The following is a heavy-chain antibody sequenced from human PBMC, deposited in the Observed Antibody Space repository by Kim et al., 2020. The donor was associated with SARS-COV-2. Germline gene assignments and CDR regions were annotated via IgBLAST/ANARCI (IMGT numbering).Heavy chain of an antibody. D-gene: IGHD6-19*01. CDR3: ARRAYSSGWWYFDY. V-gene: IGHV3-74*01. Sequence: GGSLRLSCAASGFTLSGYWMHWVRQAPGKGLVWVSRISGDGSSTSYADSVKGRFTISRDNAKNTLYLQMNGLRVEDTAVYYCARRAYSSGWWYFDYWGPG. J-gene: IGHJ4*02. CDR1: GFTLSGYW. CDR2: ISGDGSST.